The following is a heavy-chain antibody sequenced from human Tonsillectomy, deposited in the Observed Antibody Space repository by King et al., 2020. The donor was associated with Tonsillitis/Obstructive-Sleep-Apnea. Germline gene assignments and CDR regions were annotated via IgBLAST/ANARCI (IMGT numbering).Heavy chain of an antibody. CDR3: AREVDCSGGSCYSGYFDY. D-gene: IGHD2-15*01. CDR1: GGSISSYY. V-gene: IGHV4-59*01. J-gene: IGHJ4*02. Sequence: QLQESGPGLVKPSETLSLTCTVSGGSISSYYWSWLRPPPGKGLEWIGYIYYSGSTNYNPSLKSRVTISVDTSKNQFSLKLSSVTAADTAVYYCAREVDCSGGSCYSGYFDYWGQGTLVTVSS. CDR2: IYYSGST.